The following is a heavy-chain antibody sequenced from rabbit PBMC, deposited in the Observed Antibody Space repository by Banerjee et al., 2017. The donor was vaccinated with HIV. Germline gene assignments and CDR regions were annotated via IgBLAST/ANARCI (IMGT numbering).Heavy chain of an antibody. J-gene: IGHJ4*01. Sequence: QLKESGGGLVQPGGSLKLSCKASGFDFSSYYMSWVRQAPGKGLEWIAYIYPDYGSTDYASWVNGRFTISLDNAQNTVFLQMTSLTAADTATYFCARGGAGGSYYTTYFNLWGQGTLVTVS. CDR2: IYPDYGST. D-gene: IGHD8-1*01. CDR3: ARGGAGGSYYTTYFNL. V-gene: IGHV1S7*01. CDR1: GFDFSSYY.